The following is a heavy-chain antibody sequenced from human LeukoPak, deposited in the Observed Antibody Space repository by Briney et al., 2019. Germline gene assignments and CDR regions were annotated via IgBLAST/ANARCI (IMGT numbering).Heavy chain of an antibody. CDR2: SNPSGDST. CDR3: ARWTTTFLDY. CDR1: GYTFTNYY. J-gene: IGHJ4*02. Sequence: ASAKVSCKASGYTFTNYYIHWVRRAPGHGLEWLGISNPSGDSTNYAQKFQGRVTMTRDTSTSTVYMDLSSLRSEDTAVCYCARWTTTFLDYWGQGTLVTVSS. D-gene: IGHD1-1*01. V-gene: IGHV1-46*01.